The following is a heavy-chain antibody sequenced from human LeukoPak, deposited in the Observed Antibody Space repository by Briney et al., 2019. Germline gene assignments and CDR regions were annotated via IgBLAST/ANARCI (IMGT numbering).Heavy chain of an antibody. CDR3: AKRTTLRQAYYYDSSGFDY. J-gene: IGHJ4*02. CDR2: ISGSGGSA. D-gene: IGHD3-22*01. Sequence: PGGSLRLSCAASGFIFSSYAMSWVRQAPGKGLEWVSAISGSGGSAYYADSVKGRFTISRDNSKNTLYLQMNSLRAEDTAVYCCAKRTTLRQAYYYDSSGFDYWGQGTLVTVSS. CDR1: GFIFSSYA. V-gene: IGHV3-23*01.